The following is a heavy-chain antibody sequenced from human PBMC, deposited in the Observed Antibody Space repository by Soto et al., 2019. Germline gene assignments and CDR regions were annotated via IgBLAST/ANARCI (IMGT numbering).Heavy chain of an antibody. D-gene: IGHD3-22*01. CDR1: GYSISSSFY. J-gene: IGHJ4*02. CDR2: IYHSGNS. CDR3: ARVMYYDTTAYFEFYFDY. Sequence: ETLSLTCAVTGYSISSSFYWGWLRQAPGMGLEWIASIYHSGNSRSSPSFKSRVTISADTSKNQISLRLKSVTAADTAVYYCARVMYYDTTAYFEFYFDYWGRGTLVTVSS. V-gene: IGHV4-38-2*01.